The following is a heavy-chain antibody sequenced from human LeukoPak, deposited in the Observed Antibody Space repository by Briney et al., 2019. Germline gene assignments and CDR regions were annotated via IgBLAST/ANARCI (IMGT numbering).Heavy chain of an antibody. V-gene: IGHV3-30*04. CDR1: GFTFSSYA. Sequence: PGGSLRLSCAASGFTFSSYAMHWVRQAPGKGVEWVVVISYDGSNKYYADSVKGGFTISRENSKKTVYLQMNSLRAEDTAVYYCARDEIVDGAFDIWGQGTMVTVSS. J-gene: IGHJ3*02. D-gene: IGHD2/OR15-2a*01. CDR2: ISYDGSNK. CDR3: ARDEIVDGAFDI.